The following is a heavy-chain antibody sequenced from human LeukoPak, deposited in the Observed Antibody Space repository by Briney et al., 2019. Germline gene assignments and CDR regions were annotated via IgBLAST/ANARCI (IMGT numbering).Heavy chain of an antibody. Sequence: PSETPSLTCTVSGGSISSSSYYWGWIRQPPGKGLEWIGSIYYSGSTYYNPSLKSRVTISVDTSKNQFSLKLSSVTAADTAVYYCARHHGHVDTAMVYYYYMDVWGKGTTVTVSS. CDR2: IYYSGST. V-gene: IGHV4-39*01. D-gene: IGHD5-18*01. CDR1: GGSISSSSYY. J-gene: IGHJ6*03. CDR3: ARHHGHVDTAMVYYYYMDV.